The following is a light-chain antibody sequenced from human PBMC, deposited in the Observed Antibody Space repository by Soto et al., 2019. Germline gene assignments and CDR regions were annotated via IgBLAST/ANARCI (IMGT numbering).Light chain of an antibody. V-gene: IGLV2-14*01. J-gene: IGLJ2*01. CDR2: EVS. CDR1: SSDVGAYNF. CDR3: SSYTSSNTLV. Sequence: QSARTQPASVSGSPGQSITISCTETSSDVGAYNFVSWYQQHPGKAPKLMIFEVSDRPSGVSNRFSGSKSGNTASLTISGLQAEDEADYYCSSYTSSNTLVFGGGTKLTVL.